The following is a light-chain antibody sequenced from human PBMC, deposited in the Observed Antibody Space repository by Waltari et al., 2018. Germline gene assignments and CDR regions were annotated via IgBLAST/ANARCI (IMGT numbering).Light chain of an antibody. CDR3: HQRNNWPFT. V-gene: IGKV3-11*01. CDR1: QSVGND. CDR2: GAS. Sequence: EIVMTQSPATLSVSPGERATLSCRASQSVGNDLAWYHQAPGQAPRLLIYGASSRATGVPARFSGSGSGTDFTLTISSLEPEDFAVYYCHQRNNWPFTFGQGTKLEIK. J-gene: IGKJ2*01.